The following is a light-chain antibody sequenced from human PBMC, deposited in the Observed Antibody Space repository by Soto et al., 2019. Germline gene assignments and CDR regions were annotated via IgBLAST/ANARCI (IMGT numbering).Light chain of an antibody. Sequence: MTKSPATLSGRKKDRVTITCRASQTISSWLAWYQQKPGKAPKLLIYKASTLKSGVPSRFSGSGSGTEFTLTIISFQSDDCTTYFSQLSTTYSKPFGQGSKVDI. J-gene: IGKJ1*01. CDR1: QTISSW. CDR3: QLSTTYSKP. CDR2: KAS. V-gene: IGKV1-5*03.